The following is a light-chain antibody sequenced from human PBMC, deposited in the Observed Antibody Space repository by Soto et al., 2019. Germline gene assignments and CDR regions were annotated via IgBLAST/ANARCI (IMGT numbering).Light chain of an antibody. CDR1: QTVSKNY. J-gene: IGKJ1*01. CDR2: GAS. CDR3: QQYGSSPRT. Sequence: EIVLAQSPGTLSLSPGEGATLSCRASQTVSKNYLAWYHQKPGQAPRLLIYGASNRATGIPDRFSGSGSGTDFTLTISRLEPEDFAVYCCQQYGSSPRTFGQGTKVDIK. V-gene: IGKV3-20*01.